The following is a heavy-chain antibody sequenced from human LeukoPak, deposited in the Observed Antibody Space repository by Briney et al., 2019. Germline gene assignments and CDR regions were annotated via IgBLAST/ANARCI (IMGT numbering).Heavy chain of an antibody. CDR3: ARDGRAASGAWSGNFDY. CDR2: ITGKGSQT. J-gene: IGHJ4*02. V-gene: IGHV3-23*01. Sequence: GGSLRLSCAASGFAFDSHAMNWVRQAPGKGLEWVSSITGKGSQTYYADSVKGRFTISRDNSKNTLYLQMNSLRPEDTAVYYCARDGRAASGAWSGNFDYWGQGTLVTVSS. D-gene: IGHD6-13*01. CDR1: GFAFDSHA.